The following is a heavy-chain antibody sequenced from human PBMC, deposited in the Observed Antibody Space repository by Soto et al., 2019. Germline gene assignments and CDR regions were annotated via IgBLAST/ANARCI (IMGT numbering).Heavy chain of an antibody. CDR3: ARVEMGAFDY. V-gene: IGHV3-53*01. CDR1: GFTVSSNY. D-gene: IGHD1-26*01. J-gene: IGHJ4*02. CDR2: IYSGGST. Sequence: GGSLRLSCAASGFTVSSNYMSWVRQAPGKGLEWVSVIYSGGSTYYADSVKGRFTISRGNSKNTLYLQMNSLRAEDTAVYYCARVEMGAFDYWGQGTLVTVSS.